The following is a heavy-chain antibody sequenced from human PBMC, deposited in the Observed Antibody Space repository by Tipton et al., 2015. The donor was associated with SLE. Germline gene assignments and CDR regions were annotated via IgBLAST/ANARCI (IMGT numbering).Heavy chain of an antibody. D-gene: IGHD4-17*01. J-gene: IGHJ4*02. V-gene: IGHV3-30*14. CDR2: ISYDGSNK. Sequence: SLRLSCAASGFTFSSYAMHWVRQAPGKGLEWVAVISYDGSNKYYADSVKGRFTISRENAKNSLYLQMNSLRAGDTAVYYCARGGSYGDARLFDYWGQGTLVTVSS. CDR1: GFTFSSYA. CDR3: ARGGSYGDARLFDY.